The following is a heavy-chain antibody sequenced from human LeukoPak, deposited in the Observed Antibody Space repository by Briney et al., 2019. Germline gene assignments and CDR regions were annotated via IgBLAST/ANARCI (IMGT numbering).Heavy chain of an antibody. CDR3: ARDSSSGWYPYYYYYYGMDV. Sequence: SQTLSLTCAISGDSVSSSSAAWNWIRQSPSRGLEWLGRTYYRSKWYNDYAVSVKSRITINPDTSKNQFSLQLNSVTPEDTAVYYCARDSSSGWYPYYYYYYGMDVWGQGTTVTVSS. V-gene: IGHV6-1*01. CDR2: TYYRSKWYN. CDR1: GDSVSSSSAA. D-gene: IGHD6-19*01. J-gene: IGHJ6*02.